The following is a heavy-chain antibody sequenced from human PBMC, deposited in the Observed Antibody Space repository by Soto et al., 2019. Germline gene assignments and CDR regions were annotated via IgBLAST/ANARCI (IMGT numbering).Heavy chain of an antibody. CDR1: GFTFSXXX. CDR3: ARLMGTSFDL. V-gene: IGHV3-72*01. CDR2: ARNKANSYTT. D-gene: IGHD2-8*01. Sequence: EVQLVESGGXXVQPGGSLRLSCAASGFTFSXXXXDWVRQAPGKXLXSVGRARNKANSYTTAYAASVKGRFTISRDDSKNSLSLQMNSLKTEDTAVYFCARLMGTSFDLWGQGTLVTVSS. J-gene: IGHJ4*02.